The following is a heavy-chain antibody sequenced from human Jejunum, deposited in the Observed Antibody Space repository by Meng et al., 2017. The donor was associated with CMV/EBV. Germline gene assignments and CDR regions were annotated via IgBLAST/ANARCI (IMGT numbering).Heavy chain of an antibody. J-gene: IGHJ4*02. D-gene: IGHD2-15*01. CDR2: FVNYVDT. CDR1: GYTFGSYG. Sequence: QFPLLQSGTEVKKPGASVRVSCKASGYTFGSYGICWVRQAPGQGLEWMGWFVNYVDTYPAPKFQGRVTMTTDTHTNTAFMELRSLTSDDTAVYYCASGTPGRSYCDYWGQGTLVTVSS. CDR3: ASGTPGRSYCDY. V-gene: IGHV1-18*01.